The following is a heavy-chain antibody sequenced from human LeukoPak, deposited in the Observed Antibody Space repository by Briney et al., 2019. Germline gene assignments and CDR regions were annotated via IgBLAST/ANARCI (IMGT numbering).Heavy chain of an antibody. CDR2: ISGSGGST. J-gene: IGHJ2*01. Sequence: GGSLRLSCAASGFTFSSYAMCWVRQAPGKGLEWVSAISGSGGSTYYADSVKGRFTISRDNSKNTLYLQMNSLRAEDTAVYYCAKAFIQQLVPYWYFDLWGRGTLVTVSS. CDR1: GFTFSSYA. CDR3: AKAFIQQLVPYWYFDL. D-gene: IGHD6-13*01. V-gene: IGHV3-23*01.